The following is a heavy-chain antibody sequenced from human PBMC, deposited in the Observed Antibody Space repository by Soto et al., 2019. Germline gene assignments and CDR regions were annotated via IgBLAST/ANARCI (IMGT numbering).Heavy chain of an antibody. CDR3: ARADRDLYGLDV. V-gene: IGHV3-13*05. CDR2: ISAAGDP. Sequence: EVQLVESGGGLVQPGGSLRLSCEASGFTFRNYDMHWVRQGTGKGLEWVSGISAAGDPDYADSVESRFTISRENAQNSFFLKMNSLRVGDTAVYYCARADRDLYGLDVWGQGTSVIVSS. J-gene: IGHJ6*02. CDR1: GFTFRNYD.